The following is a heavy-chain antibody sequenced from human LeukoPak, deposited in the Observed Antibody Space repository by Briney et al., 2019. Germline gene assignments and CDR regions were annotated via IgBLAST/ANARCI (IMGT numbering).Heavy chain of an antibody. Sequence: SETLSLTCTVSGGSISSSSYYWGWIRQPPGKGLEWIGSIYYSGSTYYNPSLKSRVTISVDTSKNQFSLKLSSVTAADTAVYYCAKRYSGSQGAFDIWGHGTMVTVSS. CDR2: IYYSGST. V-gene: IGHV4-39*01. J-gene: IGHJ3*02. CDR3: AKRYSGSQGAFDI. D-gene: IGHD1-26*01. CDR1: GGSISSSSYY.